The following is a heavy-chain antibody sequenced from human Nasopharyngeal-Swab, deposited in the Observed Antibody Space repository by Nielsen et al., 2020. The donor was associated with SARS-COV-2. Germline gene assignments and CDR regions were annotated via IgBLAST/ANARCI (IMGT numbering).Heavy chain of an antibody. CDR2: TYYRSTWYN. V-gene: IGHV6-1*01. CDR3: ARGGTDKVGFDP. J-gene: IGHJ5*02. CDR1: GDSVSSNSAA. Sequence: LRLSCAISGDSVSSNSAAWNWISQSPSRGLEWLGRTYYRSTWYNDYAVSVKSRIIINTDTSTNQFSLQLNSVTPDDTAVYYCARGGTDKVGFDPWGQGTLVTVSS. D-gene: IGHD2-8*02.